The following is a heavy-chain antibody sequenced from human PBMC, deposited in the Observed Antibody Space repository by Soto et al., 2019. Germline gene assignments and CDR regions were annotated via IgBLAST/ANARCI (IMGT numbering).Heavy chain of an antibody. V-gene: IGHV5-51*01. CDR2: IFPEDSDA. D-gene: IGHD3-22*01. J-gene: IGHJ3*02. Sequence: PGESLKISCKASGFSFTNYWIAWVRQMPGNGLEWMGVIFPEDSDARYSPSFKGQVTISRDNSKDTLYLQMNSLRAEDAAVYYCARPQLYYYDPPGAFDIWGQGTMVTVSS. CDR3: ARPQLYYYDPPGAFDI. CDR1: GFSFTNYW.